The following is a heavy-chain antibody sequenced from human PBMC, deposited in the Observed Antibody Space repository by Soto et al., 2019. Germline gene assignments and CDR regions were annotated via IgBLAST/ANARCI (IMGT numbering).Heavy chain of an antibody. V-gene: IGHV3-30*18. CDR2: ISYDGSTK. Sequence: LRLSCAASGFTFSSNGIHWVRQAPGKGLEWVAVISYDGSTKYYGDSVKGRFTISRDNSNNTVYLHMNNLRAEDTAVYYCAKNKGAYYDFWSGPDYWGQGTLVTVSS. J-gene: IGHJ4*02. D-gene: IGHD3-3*01. CDR1: GFTFSSNG. CDR3: AKNKGAYYDFWSGPDY.